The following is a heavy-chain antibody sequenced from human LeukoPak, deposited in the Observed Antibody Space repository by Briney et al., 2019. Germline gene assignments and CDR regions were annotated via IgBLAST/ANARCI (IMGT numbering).Heavy chain of an antibody. D-gene: IGHD2-15*01. CDR2: INPNSGGT. J-gene: IGHJ4*02. V-gene: IGHV1-2*02. CDR1: GYTFIGYY. Sequence: ASVKVSYKTSGYTFIGYYMHWVRQAPGQGLEWMGWINPNSGGTHYAQKFQGRVTMTRDTSISTGYMELSGLRSDDTAVYYCARGIVVVVAATQDYWGQGTLVTVSS. CDR3: ARGIVVVVAATQDY.